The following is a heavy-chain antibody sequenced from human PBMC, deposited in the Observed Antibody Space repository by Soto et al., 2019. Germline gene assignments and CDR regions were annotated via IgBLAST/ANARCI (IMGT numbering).Heavy chain of an antibody. Sequence: GGSLRLSCVASGFTFSTYSMNWVRQAPGKGLEWVSTIGTRSDIYYAESVKGRFTISRDNAKNPLSLQMNSLRVEDTAVYYCAREETAWPLAYGLDVWGQGTAVTVSS. V-gene: IGHV3-21*01. CDR1: GFTFSTYS. D-gene: IGHD2-21*02. J-gene: IGHJ6*02. CDR3: AREETAWPLAYGLDV. CDR2: IGTRSDI.